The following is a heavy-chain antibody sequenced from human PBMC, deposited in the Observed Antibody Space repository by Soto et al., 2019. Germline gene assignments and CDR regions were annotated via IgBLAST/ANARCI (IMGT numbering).Heavy chain of an antibody. CDR3: ARGIQGDYYYGMDV. V-gene: IGHV1-18*03. J-gene: IGHJ6*02. D-gene: IGHD5-18*01. CDR2: INADYGNT. Sequence: QAQLVQSGAEVKKPGASVKVSCKASGYTFYSHSISWVRQAPGQGLEWMGRINADYGNTQYAQKFRGRVTMTTETSTTSVYMELTNLRSDDIAVYDCARGIQGDYYYGMDVWGQGTTVTVSS. CDR1: GYTFYSHS.